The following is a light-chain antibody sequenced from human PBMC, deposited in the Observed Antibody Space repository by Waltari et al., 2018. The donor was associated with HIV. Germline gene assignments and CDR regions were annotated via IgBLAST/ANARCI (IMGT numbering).Light chain of an antibody. J-gene: IGLJ3*02. CDR3: AAWDDSLSGCV. Sequence: QSVLTQPPSASGTPGQRGTISCSGRSYNIGSNYVYWYQQLPGTAPKLLFYRNNQRPSGVPGRFSGSKSGTSASLVSSGLRSEDEADYYCAAWDDSLSGCVFGGGTKLTVL. V-gene: IGLV1-47*01. CDR1: SYNIGSNY. CDR2: RNN.